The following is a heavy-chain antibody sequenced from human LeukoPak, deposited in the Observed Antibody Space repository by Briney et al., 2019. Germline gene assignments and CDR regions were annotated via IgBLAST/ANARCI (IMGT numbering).Heavy chain of an antibody. CDR2: INSDGSST. CDR3: ARGSRYSGYESLDY. Sequence: GGSLRLSCAASGFTFSSYWMHWVRQAPGKGLVWVSRINSDGSSTSYADSVKGRFTISRDNAKNTLYLQMNSLRAEDTAVYYCARGSRYSGYESLDYWGQGTLVTVSS. J-gene: IGHJ4*02. CDR1: GFTFSSYW. D-gene: IGHD5-12*01. V-gene: IGHV3-74*01.